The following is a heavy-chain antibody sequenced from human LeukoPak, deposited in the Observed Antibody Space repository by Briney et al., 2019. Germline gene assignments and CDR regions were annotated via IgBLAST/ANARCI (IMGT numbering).Heavy chain of an antibody. CDR2: IKQAGSEK. V-gene: IGHV3-7*01. Sequence: PGGSLRLSCAASGFTFSSYWMSWVRQAPGKGLEWVANIKQAGSEKYYVDSVKGRFTISRDNAKNSLYLQMNSLRAEDTAVYYCARQDDSSGYYRQPLDYWGQGTLVTVSS. CDR1: GFTFSSYW. D-gene: IGHD3-22*01. J-gene: IGHJ4*02. CDR3: ARQDDSSGYYRQPLDY.